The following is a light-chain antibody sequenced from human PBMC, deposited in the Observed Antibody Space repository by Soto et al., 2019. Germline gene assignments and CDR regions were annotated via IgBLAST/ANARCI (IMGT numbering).Light chain of an antibody. J-gene: IGKJ1*01. CDR2: GAA. V-gene: IGKV3-15*01. Sequence: EIVLTQSPATLSVAPGERATLSSRASQSVFSSLAWFQQIPGQAPRLLIYGAAIRATGIPARFSGSGSGREFSLTISSLQSEDFAVYYCQQYQNWPAFGQGTKVEIK. CDR1: QSVFSS. CDR3: QQYQNWPA.